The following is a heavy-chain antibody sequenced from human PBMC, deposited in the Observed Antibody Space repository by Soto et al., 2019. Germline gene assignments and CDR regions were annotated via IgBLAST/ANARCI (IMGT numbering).Heavy chain of an antibody. D-gene: IGHD2-15*01. CDR1: GGSISSSNW. Sequence: QVQLQESGPGLVKPSGTLSLTCAVSGGSISSSNWWSWVRQPPGKGLEWIGEIYHSGSTNYNPSPKSRVTISVDKSKNQFSLKLSSVTAADTAVYYCAGRYCSGGSCYYYGMDVWGQGTTVTVSS. V-gene: IGHV4-4*02. CDR2: IYHSGST. CDR3: AGRYCSGGSCYYYGMDV. J-gene: IGHJ6*02.